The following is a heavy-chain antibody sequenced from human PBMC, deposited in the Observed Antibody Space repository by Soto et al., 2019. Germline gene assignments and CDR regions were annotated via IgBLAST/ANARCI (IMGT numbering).Heavy chain of an antibody. D-gene: IGHD3-9*01. CDR2: IYSGGST. Sequence: PGGSLRLSCAASGFTVSSNYMSWVRQAPGKGLEWVSVIYSGGSTYYADSVKGRFTISRDNSKNTLYLQMNSLRAEDTAVYYCARNILTGYSGYWGQGTLVTVSS. J-gene: IGHJ4*02. V-gene: IGHV3-66*01. CDR1: GFTVSSNY. CDR3: ARNILTGYSGY.